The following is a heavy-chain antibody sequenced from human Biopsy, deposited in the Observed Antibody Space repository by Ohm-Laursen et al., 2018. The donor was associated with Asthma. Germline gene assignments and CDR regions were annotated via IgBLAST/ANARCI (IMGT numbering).Heavy chain of an antibody. V-gene: IGHV3-30*03. J-gene: IGHJ6*02. D-gene: IGHD2-8*01. CDR2: VTYDGISQ. CDR3: ARGRAGVLGSYNGMDV. Sequence: SLRLSCAASGFTFSNYGMHWVRQVAGKGLDWVAVVTYDGISQYYAESVKGRFTISRDNSRNTLNLQMNSVRPDDTAVYFCARGRAGVLGSYNGMDVWGPGTTVSVSS. CDR1: GFTFSNYG.